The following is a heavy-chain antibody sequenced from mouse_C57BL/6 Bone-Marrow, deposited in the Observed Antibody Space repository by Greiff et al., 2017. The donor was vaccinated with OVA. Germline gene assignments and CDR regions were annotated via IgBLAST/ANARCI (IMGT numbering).Heavy chain of an antibody. CDR1: GYTFTSYW. V-gene: IGHV1-52*01. CDR3: ALITPFDY. D-gene: IGHD1-1*01. J-gene: IGHJ2*01. Sequence: QVQLQQPGAELVRPGSSVKLSCKASGYTFTSYWMHWVKQRPIQGLEWIGNIDPSDSDTHYNQKFKDKATLTVDKSSSTAYMQLSSLTSEDSAVYLCALITPFDYWGQGTTLTVSS. CDR2: IDPSDSDT.